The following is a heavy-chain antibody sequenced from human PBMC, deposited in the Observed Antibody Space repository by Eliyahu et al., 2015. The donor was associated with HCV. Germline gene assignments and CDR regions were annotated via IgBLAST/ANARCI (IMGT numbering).Heavy chain of an antibody. D-gene: IGHD6-19*01. V-gene: IGHV1-69*01. CDR1: GGTFGRHT. J-gene: IGHJ5*02. CDR2: IMPIFGTA. CDR3: ALEGGSSGPRWFDP. Sequence: EVKKPGSSVKVSCKASGGTFGRHTISWVRQAPGQGLEWMGGIMPIFGTANYAQKFQGRVTITAEQTNRPVHIGPGRPRSEDTAVYYCALEGGSSGPRWFDPWGQGTLV.